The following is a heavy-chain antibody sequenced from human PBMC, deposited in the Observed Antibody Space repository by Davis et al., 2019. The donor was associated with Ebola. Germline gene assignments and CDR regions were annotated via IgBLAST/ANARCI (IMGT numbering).Heavy chain of an antibody. CDR1: GDSVSINSAG. J-gene: IGHJ4*02. Sequence: PSETLSLTCAISGDSVSINSAGWNWIRQSPSRGLEWLGRTYYKSKWYNDYAVSVKSRITINPDTSKNQFSLQLNAVTPDDTAVYYCARGWLRSGVDYWGQGAPVTVSS. CDR3: ARGWLRSGVDY. D-gene: IGHD5-12*01. V-gene: IGHV6-1*01. CDR2: TYYKSKWYN.